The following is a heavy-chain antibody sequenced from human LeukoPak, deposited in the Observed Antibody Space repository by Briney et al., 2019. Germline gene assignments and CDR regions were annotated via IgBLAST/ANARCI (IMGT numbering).Heavy chain of an antibody. CDR3: ARELAYSSAGPFDY. CDR2: IILIFGTA. D-gene: IGHD6-25*01. J-gene: IGHJ4*02. CDR1: GGTLSGDA. Sequence: VSRKASGGTLSGDAISGGSEGPGERVWWVGGIILIFGTAHYTQTSQGRVTITTHASPSTAYMDLSSLRSEDTAVYYCARELAYSSAGPFDYWGQGTLVTVSS. V-gene: IGHV1-69*05.